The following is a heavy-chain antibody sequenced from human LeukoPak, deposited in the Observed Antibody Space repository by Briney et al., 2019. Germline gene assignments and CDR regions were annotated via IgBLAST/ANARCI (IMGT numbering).Heavy chain of an antibody. Sequence: GGSLRLSCAASGFTFSSYAMSWVRQAPAKGLEWVSTIGGSGGSTYYADSVKGRFTISRDNSKNTLYLQMNSLRDEDTAVYYCTKGVDSSTWYTFDIWGQGTMVTVSS. J-gene: IGHJ3*02. CDR1: GFTFSSYA. V-gene: IGHV3-23*01. CDR2: IGGSGGST. CDR3: TKGVDSSTWYTFDI. D-gene: IGHD6-13*01.